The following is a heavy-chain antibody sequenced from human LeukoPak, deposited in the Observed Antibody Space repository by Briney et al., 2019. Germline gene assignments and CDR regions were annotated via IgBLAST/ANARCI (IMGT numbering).Heavy chain of an antibody. CDR2: ISWDGGST. J-gene: IGHJ4*02. D-gene: IGHD5-12*01. Sequence: GGSLRLSCAASGFTFDDYAMHWVRQAPGKGLEWVSLISWDGGSTYYADSVKGRFTISRDNSKNSLYLQMNSLRAEDTALYYCAKDRGYGAYFDYWGQGTLVTVSS. V-gene: IGHV3-43D*03. CDR1: GFTFDDYA. CDR3: AKDRGYGAYFDY.